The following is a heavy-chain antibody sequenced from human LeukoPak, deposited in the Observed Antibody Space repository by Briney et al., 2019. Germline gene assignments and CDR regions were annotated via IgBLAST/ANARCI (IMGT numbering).Heavy chain of an antibody. D-gene: IGHD6-19*01. CDR3: ARVAVAGTWYFDY. CDR2: IYYSGST. Sequence: PSETLSLTCTVSGDSISSYYWSWIRQPPGKGLDWIGYIYYSGSTNFNPPLKSRVTISVDTSKNQFSLKLSSVTAADTAVYYCARVAVAGTWYFDYWGQGTLVTVSS. CDR1: GDSISSYY. V-gene: IGHV4-59*01. J-gene: IGHJ4*02.